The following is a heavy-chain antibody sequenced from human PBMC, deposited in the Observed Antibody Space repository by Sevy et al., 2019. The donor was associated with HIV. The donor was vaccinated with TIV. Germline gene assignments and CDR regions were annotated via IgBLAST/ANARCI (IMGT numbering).Heavy chain of an antibody. D-gene: IGHD2-8*01. CDR1: GFTFSKYS. CDR3: AREGCTKPHDY. CDR2: LSFDCGET. Sequence: GGSLRLSCAASGFTFSKYSMSWVRHPPGKGLEWVSTLSFDCGETNYADSVKGRFTISRDNSKSSVYLQMNKLRPEDTAVYYCAREGCTKPHDYWGQGTLVTVSS. J-gene: IGHJ4*02. V-gene: IGHV3-23*01.